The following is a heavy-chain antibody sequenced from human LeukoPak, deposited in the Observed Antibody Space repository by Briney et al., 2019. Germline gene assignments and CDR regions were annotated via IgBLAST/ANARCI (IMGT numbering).Heavy chain of an antibody. CDR3: ARDFRYCSSTSCYYYYGMDV. J-gene: IGHJ6*02. Sequence: ASVKVSCKASGGTFSSYAISWVRQAPGQGLEWMGGIIPIFGTANYAQKFQGRVTITADESTSTAYMELSSLRSEDTAVYYCARDFRYCSSTSCYYYYGMDVWGQGTTVTVSS. D-gene: IGHD2-2*01. V-gene: IGHV1-69*13. CDR2: IIPIFGTA. CDR1: GGTFSSYA.